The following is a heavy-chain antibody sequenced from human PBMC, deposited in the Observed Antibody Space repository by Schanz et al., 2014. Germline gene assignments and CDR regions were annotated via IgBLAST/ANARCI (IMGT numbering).Heavy chain of an antibody. J-gene: IGHJ3*02. CDR2: IHSTGGTT. D-gene: IGHD6-6*01. CDR3: ARETIATRRAFDI. Sequence: QVRLVQSGAEVKKPGASVKVSCKASGYTFIDYSLNWVRQAPGQGLEWMGIIHSTGGTTSHAQKFQGRVTMTRDTSTSTVYMELSSLRSEDTAVYYCARETIATRRAFDIWGQGTTVTVSS. CDR1: GYTFIDYS. V-gene: IGHV1-46*01.